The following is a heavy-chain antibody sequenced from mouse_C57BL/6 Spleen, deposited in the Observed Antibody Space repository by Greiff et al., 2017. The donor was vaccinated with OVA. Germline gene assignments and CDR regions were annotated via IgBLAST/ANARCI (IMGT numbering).Heavy chain of an antibody. CDR2: IDPNSGGT. D-gene: IGHD2-13*01. V-gene: IGHV1-72*01. CDR1: GYTFTSYW. CDR3: ASAMDDGDLCAY. Sequence: QVQLQQPGAELVKPGASVKLSCKASGYTFTSYWMHWVKQRPGRGLEWIGRIDPNSGGTKYNEKFKSKATLTVDKASSTAYMQLSSLTSEDSAVYSDASAMDDGDLCAYWGQGTLVTVSA. J-gene: IGHJ3*01.